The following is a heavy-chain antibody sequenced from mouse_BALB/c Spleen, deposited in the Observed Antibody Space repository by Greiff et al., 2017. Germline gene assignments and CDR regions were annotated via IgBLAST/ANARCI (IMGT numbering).Heavy chain of an antibody. CDR2: IDPSDSET. CDR3: ARSNGDDKRYYAMDY. D-gene: IGHD2-2*01. Sequence: QVQLKQPGAELVKPGAPVKLSCKASGYTFTSYWMNWVKQRPGRGLEWIGRIDPSDSETHYNQKFKDKATLTVDKSSSTAYIQLSSLTSEDSAVYYCARSNGDDKRYYAMDYWGQGTSVTVSS. V-gene: IGHV1-69*02. CDR1: GYTFTSYW. J-gene: IGHJ4*01.